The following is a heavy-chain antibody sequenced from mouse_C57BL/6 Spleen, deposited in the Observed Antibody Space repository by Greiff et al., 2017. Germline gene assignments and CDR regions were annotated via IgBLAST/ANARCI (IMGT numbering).Heavy chain of an antibody. CDR3: ARGVYFHY. V-gene: IGHV5-17*01. CDR1: GFTFSDSG. Sequence: DVHLVESGGGLVKPGGSLKLSCAASGFTFSDSGMHLVRQAPEKGLEWVAYISSGSSTIYYADTVKGRFTISRDNAKNTLFLQMTSLRSEDTAMDYCARGVYFHYWRQGTTRPVFS. CDR2: ISSGSSTI. J-gene: IGHJ2*01.